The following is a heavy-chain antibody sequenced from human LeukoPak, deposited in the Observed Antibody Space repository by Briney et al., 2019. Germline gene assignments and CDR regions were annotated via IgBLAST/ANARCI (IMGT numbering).Heavy chain of an antibody. CDR3: ARGLRVMITFGGVIVIGY. CDR1: GYTFTSYD. V-gene: IGHV1-8*01. D-gene: IGHD3-16*02. CDR2: MNPNGGNT. J-gene: IGHJ4*02. Sequence: GASVKVSCKASGYTFTSYDINWVRQATGQGLEWMGWMNPNGGNTGYAQKFQGRVTMTRNTSISTAYMELSSLRSEDTAVYYCARGLRVMITFGGVIVIGYWGQGTLVTVSS.